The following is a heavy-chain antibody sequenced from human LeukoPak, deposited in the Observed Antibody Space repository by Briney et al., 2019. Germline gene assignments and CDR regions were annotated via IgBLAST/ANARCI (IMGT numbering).Heavy chain of an antibody. CDR1: GFTFSSYG. V-gene: IGHV3-23*01. J-gene: IGHJ4*02. CDR3: ARDRSPGNFDY. D-gene: IGHD3-10*01. CDR2: ISGSGGST. Sequence: GGTLRLSCAASGFTFSSYGMSWVRQAPGKGLEWVSAISGSGGSTYYADSVKGRFTISRDNAKNSLYLQMNSLRAEDTAVYYCARDRSPGNFDYWGQGTLVTVSS.